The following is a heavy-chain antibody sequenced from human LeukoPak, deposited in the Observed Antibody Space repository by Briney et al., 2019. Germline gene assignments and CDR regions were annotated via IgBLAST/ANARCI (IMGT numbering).Heavy chain of an antibody. CDR2: IIPILGIA. D-gene: IGHD3-22*01. J-gene: IGHJ4*02. CDR3: ARSTDSLANYFDY. V-gene: IGHV1-69*04. Sequence: SVEVSCKASGGTFSSYAISWVRQAPGQGLEWMGRIIPILGIAYYAQKFQGRVTITADKSTSTAYMELSSLRSEDTAVYYCARSTDSLANYFDYWGQGTLVTVSS. CDR1: GGTFSSYA.